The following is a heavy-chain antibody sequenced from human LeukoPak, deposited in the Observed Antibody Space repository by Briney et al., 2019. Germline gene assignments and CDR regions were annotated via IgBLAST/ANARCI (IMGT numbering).Heavy chain of an antibody. CDR1: GGSLTGSY. Sequence: PSETLSFTSSFNGGSLTGSYWGWIGKPPGKGREWIGEISHSGNTNYKPSFKSRVTMSVDTSKKQLSLKLMSVTAADTAVYYCARNRQWLARHDAFDIWGQGTMVTVSP. V-gene: IGHV4-34*01. CDR2: ISHSGNT. J-gene: IGHJ3*02. CDR3: ARNRQWLARHDAFDI. D-gene: IGHD6-19*01.